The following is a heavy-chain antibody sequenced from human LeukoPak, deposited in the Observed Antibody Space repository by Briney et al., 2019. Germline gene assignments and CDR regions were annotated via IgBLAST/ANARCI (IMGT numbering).Heavy chain of an antibody. CDR3: AKESSGGWYFDY. J-gene: IGHJ4*02. Sequence: GGSLRLSCAASGFTFSSNVMIWVRQAPGKGLEWVSSIPASGGSTYYADSVKGRFTISRGNSKNSLYLQMNSLRAEDTAVYYCAKESSGGWYFDYWGQGTLVTVSS. CDR2: IPASGGST. CDR1: GFTFSSNV. D-gene: IGHD6-19*01. V-gene: IGHV3-23*01.